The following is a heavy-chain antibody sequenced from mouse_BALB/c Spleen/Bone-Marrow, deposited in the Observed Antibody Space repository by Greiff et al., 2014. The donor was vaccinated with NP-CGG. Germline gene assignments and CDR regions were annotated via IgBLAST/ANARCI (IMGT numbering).Heavy chain of an antibody. CDR1: GYSFTGYF. J-gene: IGHJ3*01. CDR2: INPYNGDT. V-gene: IGHV1-20*02. D-gene: IGHD2-4*01. CDR3: ARSGDYDGLAY. Sequence: VQLQQSGPELVKPGASVKISCKASGYSFTGYFMNWVMQSHGKSLEWIGRINPYNGDTFYNQKFKGKATLTVDKSSSTAHMELRSLASEDSAVYHCARSGDYDGLAYWGQGTLVTVSA.